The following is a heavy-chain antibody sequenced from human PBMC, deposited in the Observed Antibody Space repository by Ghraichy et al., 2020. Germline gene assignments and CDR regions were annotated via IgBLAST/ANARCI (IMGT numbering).Heavy chain of an antibody. D-gene: IGHD3-22*01. Sequence: GGSLRLSCAASGFTFSSYSMNWVRQAPGKGLEWVSSISSSSSYIYYADSVKGRFTISRDNAKNSLYLQMNSLRAEDTAVYYCARGIKNYYDSSGYLLSVVVGRGRAFDIWGQGTMVTVSS. CDR2: ISSSSSYI. V-gene: IGHV3-21*01. CDR3: ARGIKNYYDSSGYLLSVVVGRGRAFDI. CDR1: GFTFSSYS. J-gene: IGHJ3*02.